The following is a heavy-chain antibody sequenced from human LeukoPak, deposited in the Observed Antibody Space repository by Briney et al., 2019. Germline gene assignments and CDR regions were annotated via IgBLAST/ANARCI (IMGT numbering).Heavy chain of an antibody. D-gene: IGHD2-8*01. CDR3: ARDRTSSYWGQGIYCTNGVCYYTNWFDP. V-gene: IGHV1-2*02. Sequence: ASVKVSCKASGYTFTGYYMHWVRQAPGQGLEWMGWINPNSGSTNYAQKFQGRVTMTRDTSISTAYMELSRPRSDDTAVYYCARDRTSSYWGQGIYCTNGVCYYTNWFDPWGQGTLVTVSS. CDR2: INPNSGST. J-gene: IGHJ5*02. CDR1: GYTFTGYY.